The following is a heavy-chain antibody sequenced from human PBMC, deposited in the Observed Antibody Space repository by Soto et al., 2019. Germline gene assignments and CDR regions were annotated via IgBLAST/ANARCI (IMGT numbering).Heavy chain of an antibody. CDR1: GGSISSSSHY. CDR3: ARQGDGSGTYNWFDP. Sequence: LSLTCTVSGGSISSSSHYWGWIRQPPGKGLEWIGSIYYSGSTYYNPSLKSRVTISVDTSKNQFSLKLSSVTAADTAVYYCARQGDGSGTYNWFDPWGQGTLVTVSS. CDR2: IYYSGST. D-gene: IGHD3-10*01. J-gene: IGHJ5*02. V-gene: IGHV4-39*01.